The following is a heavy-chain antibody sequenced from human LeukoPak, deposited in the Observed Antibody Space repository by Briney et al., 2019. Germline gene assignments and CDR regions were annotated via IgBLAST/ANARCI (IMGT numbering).Heavy chain of an antibody. D-gene: IGHD1/OR15-1a*01. Sequence: SETLSLTCTVSGGSISSYYWSWIRQPPGKGLEWIGYIYYSGSTNYNPSLKSRVTISVDTSKNQFSLKLSSVTAADTAVYYCARGVKELVHLQTYFDYWGQGTLVTVSS. V-gene: IGHV4-59*01. J-gene: IGHJ4*02. CDR2: IYYSGST. CDR3: ARGVKELVHLQTYFDY. CDR1: GGSISSYY.